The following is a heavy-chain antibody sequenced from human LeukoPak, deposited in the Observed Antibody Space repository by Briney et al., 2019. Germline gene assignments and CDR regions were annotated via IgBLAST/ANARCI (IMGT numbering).Heavy chain of an antibody. V-gene: IGHV3-21*01. CDR2: INPTSTSI. CDR1: GFTFSSYA. D-gene: IGHD3-22*01. Sequence: GGSLRLSCAASGFTFSSYAMHWVRQPPAKELDWVSSINPTSTSIYYADALRGRFTISSDNAKNSVYLQMNSLRAEDTALYYCERLRRNSDRSDYYYYYNFWARGIRVTVSS. J-gene: IGHJ4*02. CDR3: ERLRRNSDRSDYYYYYNF.